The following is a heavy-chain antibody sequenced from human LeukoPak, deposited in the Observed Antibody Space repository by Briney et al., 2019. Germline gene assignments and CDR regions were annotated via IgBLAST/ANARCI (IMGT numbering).Heavy chain of an antibody. CDR1: GYSISSGYY. J-gene: IGHJ3*02. V-gene: IGHV4-38-2*02. CDR2: IYHSGST. D-gene: IGHD6-13*01. Sequence: PSETLSLTCTVSGYSISSGYYWGWIRQPPGKGLEWIGSIYHSGSTYYNPSLKSRVTISVDTSKNQFSLKLSSVTAADTAVYYCARFVQQSEDAFDIWGQGTMVTVSS. CDR3: ARFVQQSEDAFDI.